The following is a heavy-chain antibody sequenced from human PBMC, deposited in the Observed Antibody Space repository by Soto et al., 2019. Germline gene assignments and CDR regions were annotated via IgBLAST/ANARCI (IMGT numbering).Heavy chain of an antibody. V-gene: IGHV4-34*01. Sequence: SETLSLTCAVYGGSFSGYYCSWIRQPPWKGLEWIGEINHSGSTNYNPSLKSRVTISVDTSKNQFSLKLSSVTAADTAVYYCALPTIYRCGRYCGQAILVIVSS. CDR1: GGSFSGYY. CDR3: ALPTIYRCGRY. CDR2: INHSGST. D-gene: IGHD3-3*01. J-gene: IGHJ4*02.